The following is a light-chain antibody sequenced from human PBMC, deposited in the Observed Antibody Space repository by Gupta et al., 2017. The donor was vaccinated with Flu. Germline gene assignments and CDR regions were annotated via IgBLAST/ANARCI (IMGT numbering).Light chain of an antibody. CDR1: SSDIGAGYD. Sequence: SSDIGAGYDVHWFQQVPGRPTKLIISANTNRPSGVPDRFSGSKSGTSASLAITGLLTEDEAYYYCQSSDGSLKDVVFGGGTKLTVL. CDR3: QSSDGSLKDVV. V-gene: IGLV1-40*01. J-gene: IGLJ2*01. CDR2: ANT.